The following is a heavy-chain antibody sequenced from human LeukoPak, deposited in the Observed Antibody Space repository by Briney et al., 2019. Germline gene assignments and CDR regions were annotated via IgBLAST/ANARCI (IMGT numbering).Heavy chain of an antibody. CDR1: GFTVSFNY. Sequence: PGGSLRLSCAASGFTVSFNYMSWVRQAPGKGLEWISVIYSGGSTYYADSVKGRFTISRDDSKNTLYLQMNSLRAEDTAVYSCASFGSGTSYLNYFDYWGQGTLVTASS. J-gene: IGHJ4*02. CDR2: IYSGGST. V-gene: IGHV3-53*01. D-gene: IGHD3-10*01. CDR3: ASFGSGTSYLNYFDY.